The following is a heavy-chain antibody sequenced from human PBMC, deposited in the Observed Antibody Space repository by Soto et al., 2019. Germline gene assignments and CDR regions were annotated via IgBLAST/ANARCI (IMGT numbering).Heavy chain of an antibody. D-gene: IGHD6-19*01. Sequence: QVQLQESGPGLVKPSEALSLTCTVAGGSISGYFWSWIRQPPGGGLEWIGYIYSDGGTTYNPSLKRRVTISVATSWNLFSLSLTSVTAAGTAVYYCAGGQAVAGTGFFVRGGNFDHWGPGTLATVSS. CDR1: GGSISGYF. CDR2: IYSDGGT. J-gene: IGHJ4*02. V-gene: IGHV4-4*08. CDR3: AGGQAVAGTGFFVRGGNFDH.